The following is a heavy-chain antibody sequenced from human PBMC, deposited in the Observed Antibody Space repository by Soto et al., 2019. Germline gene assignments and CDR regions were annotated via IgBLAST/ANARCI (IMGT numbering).Heavy chain of an antibody. CDR2: IIPIFGTA. J-gene: IGHJ5*02. D-gene: IGHD3-3*01. V-gene: IGHV1-69*06. CDR3: ARGPPLPTIFGVVIIRGWFDP. CDR1: GGTFSSYA. Sequence: VASVKVSCKASGGTFSSYAISWVRQAPGQGLEWMGGIIPIFGTANYAQKFQGRVTITADKSTSTAYMELSSLRSEDTAVYYCARGPPLPTIFGVVIIRGWFDPWGQGTLVTVSS.